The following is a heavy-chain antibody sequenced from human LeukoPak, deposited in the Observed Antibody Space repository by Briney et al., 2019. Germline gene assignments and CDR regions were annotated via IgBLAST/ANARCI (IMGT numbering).Heavy chain of an antibody. Sequence: ASVKVSCKASGFTFTSHDYNWVRQATGQGLEWMGWMNPNSGNTGYAQKFQGRVTMTRDTSITTVYMELSSLTSEDTAVYYCARDQPLWSDAFDIWGQGTMVTVSS. CDR1: GFTFTSHD. J-gene: IGHJ3*02. V-gene: IGHV1-8*01. CDR2: MNPNSGNT. CDR3: ARDQPLWSDAFDI. D-gene: IGHD3-10*01.